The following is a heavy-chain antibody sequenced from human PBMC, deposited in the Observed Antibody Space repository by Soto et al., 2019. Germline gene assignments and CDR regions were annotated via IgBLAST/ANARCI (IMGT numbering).Heavy chain of an antibody. D-gene: IGHD1-1*01. CDR1: GASITYSSYY. Sequence: QLQLQESGPGLVKPSETLSLTCTVSGASITYSSYYWAWVRQPPGKGLEWIGYVYYSGSTYYNPSLQSRLMISLDTSKNQFSLSLTSVTAADTAVYYCARVPIVGTTPYYLDCWGQGTLVTVSS. J-gene: IGHJ4*02. CDR3: ARVPIVGTTPYYLDC. V-gene: IGHV4-39*01. CDR2: VYYSGST.